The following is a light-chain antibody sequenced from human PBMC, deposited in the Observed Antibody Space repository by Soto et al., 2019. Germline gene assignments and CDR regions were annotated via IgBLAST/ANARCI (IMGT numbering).Light chain of an antibody. CDR3: QQYNSYWT. CDR2: DAS. V-gene: IGKV1-5*01. Sequence: DIQMTQSPSTLSASVGDRVTITCRASQSISSWLAWYQQKPGKAPKLLIYDASSLESGVPSRFRGSGSGTVFTLTISSLQPDDFAIYYYQQYNSYWTFRQGTKVEIK. J-gene: IGKJ1*01. CDR1: QSISSW.